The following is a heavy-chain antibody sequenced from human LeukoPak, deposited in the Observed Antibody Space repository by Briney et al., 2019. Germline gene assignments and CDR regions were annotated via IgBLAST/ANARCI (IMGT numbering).Heavy chain of an antibody. CDR1: GFIFRNYW. J-gene: IGHJ4*02. CDR2: IKPDGNEK. CDR3: ARVRNDYGDFFDY. Sequence: GGSLRLSCAASGFIFRNYWMSWVRQAPGKGLEWVANIKPDGNEKYYVDSMKGRFTISRDNAKNSLYLQMNSLRAEDTAVYYCARVRNDYGDFFDYWGQGTLVTVSS. V-gene: IGHV3-7*02. D-gene: IGHD4-17*01.